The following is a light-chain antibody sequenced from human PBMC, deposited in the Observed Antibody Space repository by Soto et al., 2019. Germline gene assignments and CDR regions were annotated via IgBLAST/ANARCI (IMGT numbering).Light chain of an antibody. CDR3: CSYAGSYIFV. Sequence: QSALTQPRSVSGSPGQSDTLSCTGTSSDVGGYNYVSWYQQHPGKAPKLMIYDVITRPSGVPDRFSGSKSGNTASLTISGLQAEDEADYYCCSYAGSYIFVFATGTKLTVL. CDR1: SSDVGGYNY. J-gene: IGLJ1*01. CDR2: DVI. V-gene: IGLV2-11*01.